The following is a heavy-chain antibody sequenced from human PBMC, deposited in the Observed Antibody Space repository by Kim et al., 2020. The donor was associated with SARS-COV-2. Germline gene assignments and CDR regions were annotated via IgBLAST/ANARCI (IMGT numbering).Heavy chain of an antibody. J-gene: IGHJ4*02. Sequence: SETLSLTCTVSGGSISSGGYYWSWIRQHPGKGLEWIGYIYYSGSTYYNPSLKSRVTISVDTSKNQFSLKLSSVTAADTAVYYCARGVVIIRLFDYWGQGTLVTVSS. D-gene: IGHD3-3*01. CDR2: IYYSGST. CDR1: GGSISSGGYY. CDR3: ARGVVIIRLFDY. V-gene: IGHV4-31*03.